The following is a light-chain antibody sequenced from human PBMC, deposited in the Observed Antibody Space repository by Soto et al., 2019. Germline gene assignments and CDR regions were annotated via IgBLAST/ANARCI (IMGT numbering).Light chain of an antibody. Sequence: DIQMTQSPSSLSASVGDRVTITCRASQSIGGYLNWYQQKPGKAPKLLIYAASSLHSWVPSRFSGSGSGTDFTLTISSLQPEDFATYSCQQTYRTPLTFGGGTKVDIK. J-gene: IGKJ4*01. CDR3: QQTYRTPLT. CDR1: QSIGGY. CDR2: AAS. V-gene: IGKV1-39*01.